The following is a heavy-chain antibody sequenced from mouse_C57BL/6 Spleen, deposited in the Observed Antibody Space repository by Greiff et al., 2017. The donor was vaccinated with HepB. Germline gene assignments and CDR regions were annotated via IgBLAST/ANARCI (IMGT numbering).Heavy chain of an antibody. V-gene: IGHV1-53*01. CDR3: ARDWDVGYAMDY. CDR1: GYTFTSYW. CDR2: INPSNGGT. J-gene: IGHJ4*01. D-gene: IGHD4-1*01. Sequence: QVQLQQPGTELVKPGASVKLSCKASGYTFTSYWMHWVKQRPGQGLEWIGNINPSNGGTNYNEKFKSKATLTVDKSSSTACMQLSSLTSEDSAVYCGARDWDVGYAMDYWGQGTSVTVSS.